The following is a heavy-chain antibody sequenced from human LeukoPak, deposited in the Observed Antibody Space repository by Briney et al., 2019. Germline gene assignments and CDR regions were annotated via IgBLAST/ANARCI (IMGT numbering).Heavy chain of an antibody. CDR3: ARTGFSLYWYFDL. V-gene: IGHV1-2*02. Sequence: GASVKVSCKASGYTFTGYYMHWVRQAPGQGLEWMGLINPNSGGTNYAQKFQGRVTMTGDTSISTAYMELSRLRSDDTAVYYCARTGFSLYWYFDLWGRGTLVTVSS. CDR1: GYTFTGYY. CDR2: INPNSGGT. D-gene: IGHD1-1*01. J-gene: IGHJ2*01.